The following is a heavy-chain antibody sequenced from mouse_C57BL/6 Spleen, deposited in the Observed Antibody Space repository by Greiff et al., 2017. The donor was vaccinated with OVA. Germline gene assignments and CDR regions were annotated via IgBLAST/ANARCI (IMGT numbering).Heavy chain of an antibody. CDR3: ARWAVVAKYFDV. J-gene: IGHJ1*03. CDR1: GYTFTSYW. Sequence: QVQLQQPGAELVKPGASVKMSCKASGYTFTSYWLTWVKQRPGQGLVWIGDIYPGSGSTNYNEKLKSKATLTVDTSSSTAYMQLSSLTSEDSAVYYCARWAVVAKYFDVWGTGTTVTVSS. D-gene: IGHD1-1*01. CDR2: IYPGSGST. V-gene: IGHV1-55*01.